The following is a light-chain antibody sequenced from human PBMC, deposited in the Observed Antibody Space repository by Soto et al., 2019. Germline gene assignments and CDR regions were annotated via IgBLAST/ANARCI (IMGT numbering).Light chain of an antibody. CDR3: CSYAGTYTYV. V-gene: IGLV2-11*01. CDR1: SSDVGAYVY. J-gene: IGLJ1*01. CDR2: DVY. Sequence: QSALTQPRSVSGSPGQSVTISCTGTSSDVGAYVYISWYQNQPGSAPKLIIYDVYKRPSGVPDRFSGSKSGDTASLTISGLQADDEADYYCCSYAGTYTYVFGTGTKVTVL.